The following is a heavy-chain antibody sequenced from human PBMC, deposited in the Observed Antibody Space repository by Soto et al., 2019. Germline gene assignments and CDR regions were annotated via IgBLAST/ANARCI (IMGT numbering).Heavy chain of an antibody. J-gene: IGHJ3*02. Sequence: ASVKVSCKASGYTFINYDINWVRQATGQGLEWMGWMNPNSGNTGSAQKFQGRVTMTRDTSVMTAYMEVSSLRSEDTAVYYCAADGRFLEWLLIGAFDIWGQGTMVTVSS. CDR2: MNPNSGNT. CDR1: GYTFINYD. D-gene: IGHD3-3*01. V-gene: IGHV1-8*01. CDR3: AADGRFLEWLLIGAFDI.